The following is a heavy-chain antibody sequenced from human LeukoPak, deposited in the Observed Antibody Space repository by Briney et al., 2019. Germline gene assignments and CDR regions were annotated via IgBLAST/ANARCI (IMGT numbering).Heavy chain of an antibody. D-gene: IGHD4-17*01. J-gene: IGHJ4*02. CDR3: ARDDGDYAHPVDY. CDR1: GFTFSSYN. CDR2: ISSSSSYI. V-gene: IGHV3-21*01. Sequence: GGSLRLSCAASGFTFSSYNMNWVRQAPGKGLEWVSSISSSSSYIYYADSVKGRFTISRDNAKNSLYLQMNSLRAEDTAVYYCARDDGDYAHPVDYWGQGTLVTVSS.